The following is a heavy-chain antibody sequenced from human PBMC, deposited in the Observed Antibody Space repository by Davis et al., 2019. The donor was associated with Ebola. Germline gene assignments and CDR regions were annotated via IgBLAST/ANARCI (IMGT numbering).Heavy chain of an antibody. D-gene: IGHD5-12*01. CDR1: GYTFTNYD. CDR2: MNPNSANT. V-gene: IGHV1-8*01. Sequence: ASVKVSRKASGYTFTNYDVHWVRQGTGQGLEWIGWMNPNSANTGYGQKFQGRVTMTRNTSISTAYMELSSLTSEDTAVYYCARGRKVAKMGSWFDPWGQGTLVTVSS. CDR3: ARGRKVAKMGSWFDP. J-gene: IGHJ5*02.